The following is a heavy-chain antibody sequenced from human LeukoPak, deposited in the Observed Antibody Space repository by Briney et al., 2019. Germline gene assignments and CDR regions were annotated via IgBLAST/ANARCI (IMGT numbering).Heavy chain of an antibody. Sequence: PGGSLRLSCAASGLTFSSYWMHWVRQAPGKGLVWVSRINSDGSSTSYADSVKGRFTISRDNAKNTLSLQMNSLRAEDTAVYYCAREELVEDDFWSGPYDYWGQGTLVTVSS. CDR2: INSDGSST. CDR1: GLTFSSYW. J-gene: IGHJ4*02. D-gene: IGHD3-3*01. CDR3: AREELVEDDFWSGPYDY. V-gene: IGHV3-74*01.